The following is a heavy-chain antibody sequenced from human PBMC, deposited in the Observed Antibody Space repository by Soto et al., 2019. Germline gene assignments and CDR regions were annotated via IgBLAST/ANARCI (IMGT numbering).Heavy chain of an antibody. D-gene: IGHD3-10*01. V-gene: IGHV4-59*01. CDR2: IYYSGST. CDR1: GGSISSYY. J-gene: IGHJ4*02. CDR3: ARCVTMVRGVIISLFDY. Sequence: SETLSLTCTVSGGSISSYYWSWIRQPPGKGLEWIGYIYYSGSTNYNPSLKSRVTISVDTSKNQFSLKLSSVTAADTAVYYCARCVTMVRGVIISLFDYWGQGTLVTVSS.